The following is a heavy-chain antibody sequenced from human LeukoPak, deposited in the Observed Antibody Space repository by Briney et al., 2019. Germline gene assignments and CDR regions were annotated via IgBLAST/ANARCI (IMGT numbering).Heavy chain of an antibody. J-gene: IGHJ5*02. Sequence: PGGSLRLSCAASGFTFSSYWMSWVRQAPGKGLEWVANIKKDGSEKYYVDSVKGRFTISRDNAKKSLYLQVNSLRAEDTAVYYCARPFRAFYSGSYLDRWFDPWGQGTLVTVSS. V-gene: IGHV3-7*01. CDR3: ARPFRAFYSGSYLDRWFDP. D-gene: IGHD1-26*01. CDR1: GFTFSSYW. CDR2: IKKDGSEK.